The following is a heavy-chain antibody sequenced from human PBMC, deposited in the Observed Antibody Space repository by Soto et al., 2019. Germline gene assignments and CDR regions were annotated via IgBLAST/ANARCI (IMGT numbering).Heavy chain of an antibody. CDR1: AYTLPELS. Sequence: ALVTVSCKVSAYTLPELSMHWVRQAPGKGLEWMGGFDPEDGETIYAHKFQGRVTMTEDTSTDTAYMELSSLRSEDTAVYYCATDPDSVSGSPWGQGTLVTVSS. CDR2: FDPEDGET. J-gene: IGHJ5*02. V-gene: IGHV1-24*01. CDR3: ATDPDSVSGSP. D-gene: IGHD3-22*01.